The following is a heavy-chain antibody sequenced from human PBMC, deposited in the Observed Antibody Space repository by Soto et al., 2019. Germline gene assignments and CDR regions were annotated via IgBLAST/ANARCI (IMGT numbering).Heavy chain of an antibody. D-gene: IGHD1-26*01. CDR2: INAGNGNT. Sequence: ASVKVSCKASGYTFTSYAMHWVRQAPGQRLEWMGWINAGNGNTKYSQKFQGRVTITRDTSASTAYMELSSLRSEDTAVYYCAREELPRLDAFDIWGQGTMVTVSS. V-gene: IGHV1-3*01. J-gene: IGHJ3*02. CDR1: GYTFTSYA. CDR3: AREELPRLDAFDI.